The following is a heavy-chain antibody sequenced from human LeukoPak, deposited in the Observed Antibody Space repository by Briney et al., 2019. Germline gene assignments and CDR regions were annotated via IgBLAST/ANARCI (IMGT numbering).Heavy chain of an antibody. CDR3: ARAPRNQSRGIAAAGSSPEVGWFDP. CDR2: IYYSGST. J-gene: IGHJ5*02. CDR1: GGSISSSSYC. Sequence: PSETLSLTCTVSGGSISSSSYCWGWIRQPPGKGLEWIGSIYYSGSTYYNPSLKSRVTISVDTSKNQFSLKLSSVTAADTAVYYCARAPRNQSRGIAAAGSSPEVGWFDPWGQGTLVTVSS. D-gene: IGHD6-13*01. V-gene: IGHV4-39*07.